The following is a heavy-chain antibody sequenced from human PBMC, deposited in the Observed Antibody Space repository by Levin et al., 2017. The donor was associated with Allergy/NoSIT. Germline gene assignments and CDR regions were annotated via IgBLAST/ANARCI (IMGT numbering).Heavy chain of an antibody. Sequence: PGGSLRLSCTVSGASISSSDCYWGWIRQPPGKGLEWIGSVYYGGRTYYNPSLKSRVTISVDTSKNQVSLKLTSVTAADTAVYFCARGPEGSGSGTIDSWGQGTLVTVSS. CDR1: GASISSSDCY. J-gene: IGHJ4*02. CDR3: ARGPEGSGSGTIDS. V-gene: IGHV4-39*01. CDR2: VYYGGRT. D-gene: IGHD3-10*01.